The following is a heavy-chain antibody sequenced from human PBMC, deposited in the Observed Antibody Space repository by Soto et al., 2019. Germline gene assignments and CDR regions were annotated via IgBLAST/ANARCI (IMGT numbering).Heavy chain of an antibody. CDR2: INHSGST. Sequence: SETLSLTCAVYGGSFSGYYWSWIRQPPGKGLEWIGEINHSGSTNYNPSLKSRVTIAVDTSKNQFSLKLSSVTAADTAVYYCARAAEILVVPAAISYYYYGMDVWGQGTTVTVSS. D-gene: IGHD2-2*02. CDR1: GGSFSGYY. CDR3: ARAAEILVVPAAISYYYYGMDV. V-gene: IGHV4-34*01. J-gene: IGHJ6*02.